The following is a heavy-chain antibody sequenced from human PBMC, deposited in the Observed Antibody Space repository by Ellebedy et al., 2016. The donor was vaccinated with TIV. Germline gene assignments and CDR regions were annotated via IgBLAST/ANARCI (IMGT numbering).Heavy chain of an antibody. CDR2: ISPSGDAT. CDR3: ASEMAATYYFDY. CDR1: GYTFTRYY. V-gene: IGHV1-46*01. D-gene: IGHD5-24*01. J-gene: IGHJ4*02. Sequence: ASVKVSCKASGYTFTRYYMHWVRQAPGQGLEWMGYISPSGDATKSAQKFQGRVTMTRDTSTNTVYMDLSSLSSEDTAVYYCASEMAATYYFDYWGQGALVTVSS.